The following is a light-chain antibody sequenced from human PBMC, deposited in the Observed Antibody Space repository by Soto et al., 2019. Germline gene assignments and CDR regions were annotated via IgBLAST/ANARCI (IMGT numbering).Light chain of an antibody. J-gene: IGLJ1*01. CDR2: GNS. V-gene: IGLV1-40*01. Sequence: QSVLTQPPSVSGAPGQRVTISCTGSSSNIGAHYDVHWYQQLPGTAPKLLIYGNSNRPSGVPDRFSGSKSDTSASLAITGLQAEDEADYYCQSYDNSLSVYVFGTGTKLTVL. CDR3: QSYDNSLSVYV. CDR1: SSNIGAHYD.